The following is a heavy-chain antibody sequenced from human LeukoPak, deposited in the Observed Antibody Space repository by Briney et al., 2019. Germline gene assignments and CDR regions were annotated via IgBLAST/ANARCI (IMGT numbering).Heavy chain of an antibody. Sequence: ASVTVSCKASGYTFTGYYMHWVRQAPGQGLEWMGWINPNSGGTNYAQKFQGRVTMTRDTSISTAYMELSRLRSDDTAVYYCARDRSSSALLGYWGQGTLVTVSS. J-gene: IGHJ4*02. CDR2: INPNSGGT. CDR3: ARDRSSSALLGY. V-gene: IGHV1-2*02. D-gene: IGHD6-13*01. CDR1: GYTFTGYY.